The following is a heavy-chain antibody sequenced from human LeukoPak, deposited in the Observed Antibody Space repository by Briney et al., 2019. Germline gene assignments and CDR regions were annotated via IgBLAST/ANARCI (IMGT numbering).Heavy chain of an antibody. CDR3: TKEKPLYSSPSRVHFGY. Sequence: GGSLTLSCAASGCTFSSYSMNWVRQPPGKGLEWVSFISTSSSYIYYADSVNGRSTISRVNITVTLYKQMNSLRATYTTVYYCTKEKPLYSSPSRVHFGYWGQETLVTVSS. CDR2: ISTSSSYI. CDR1: GCTFSSYS. D-gene: IGHD6-6*01. J-gene: IGHJ4*02. V-gene: IGHV3-21*01.